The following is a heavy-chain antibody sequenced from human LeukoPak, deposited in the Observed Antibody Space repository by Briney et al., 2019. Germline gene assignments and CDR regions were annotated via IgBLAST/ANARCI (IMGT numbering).Heavy chain of an antibody. D-gene: IGHD2-15*01. CDR2: INPNSGGT. CDR3: ARGGSCSGGSCYWSGYYYMDV. CDR1: GYTFTVYY. V-gene: IGHV1-2*02. J-gene: IGHJ6*03. Sequence: ASVKVSCKASGYTFTVYYMHWVRQAPGQGLEWMGWINPNSGGTNYAQKFQGRVTMTRDTSISTAYMELSRLRSDDTAVYYCARGGSCSGGSCYWSGYYYMDVWGKGTTVTVSS.